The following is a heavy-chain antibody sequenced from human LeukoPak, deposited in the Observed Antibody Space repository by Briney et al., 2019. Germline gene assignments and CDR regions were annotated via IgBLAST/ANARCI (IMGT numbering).Heavy chain of an antibody. V-gene: IGHV3-21*01. CDR1: GFTFSSYS. CDR2: ISSSSSYI. Sequence: GGSLRLSCAASGFTFSSYSMNWVRQAPGKGLEWVSSISSSSSYIYYADSVKGRFTISRDNAKNTLYLQMNSLRAEDTAVYYCARADPLGYCSGGSCYSIPDYWGQGTLVTVSS. CDR3: ARADPLGYCSGGSCYSIPDY. D-gene: IGHD2-15*01. J-gene: IGHJ4*02.